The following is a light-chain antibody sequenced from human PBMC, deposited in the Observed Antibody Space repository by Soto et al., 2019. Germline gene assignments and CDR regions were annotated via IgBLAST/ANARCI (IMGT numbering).Light chain of an antibody. V-gene: IGKV4-1*01. CDR3: QQYYRIPWT. J-gene: IGKJ1*01. Sequence: DIVMTQSPDSLAVSLGDRATINCKSSQSVLFNSNNKNYLAWYQQKPGQPPKLLIYWASTRESGVPDRFSGSGSGTDFTLTISSLQAEDVAVYYCQQYYRIPWTFGQGTEVEIK. CDR2: WAS. CDR1: QSVLFNSNNKNY.